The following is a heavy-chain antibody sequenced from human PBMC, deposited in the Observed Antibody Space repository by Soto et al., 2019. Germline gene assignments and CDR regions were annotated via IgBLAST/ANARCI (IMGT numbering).Heavy chain of an antibody. Sequence: ASVKVSCKASGYTFTSYGISWVRQAPGQGLEWMGWISAYNGNTNYAQKLQGRVTMTTDTSTSTAYMELRSLRSDDTAVYYCASSEVVAATPDYYGMDVWGQGTTVTVSS. CDR1: GYTFTSYG. CDR3: ASSEVVAATPDYYGMDV. J-gene: IGHJ6*02. D-gene: IGHD2-15*01. CDR2: ISAYNGNT. V-gene: IGHV1-18*01.